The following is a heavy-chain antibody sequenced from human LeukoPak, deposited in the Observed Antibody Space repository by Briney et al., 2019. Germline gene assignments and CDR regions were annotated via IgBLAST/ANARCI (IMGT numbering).Heavy chain of an antibody. D-gene: IGHD3-10*01. CDR2: IIPILGIA. J-gene: IGHJ4*02. V-gene: IGHV1-69*04. CDR1: GGTFSSYA. CDR3: ARDPSPAYYYGSGSYWLGY. Sequence: SVTVSCKASGGTFSSYAISWLRQAPGQGLEWMGRIIPILGIANYAQKFQGRVTITADKSTNTAYMELSSLRSEDTDVYYCARDPSPAYYYGSGSYWLGYWGQGTLVTVSS.